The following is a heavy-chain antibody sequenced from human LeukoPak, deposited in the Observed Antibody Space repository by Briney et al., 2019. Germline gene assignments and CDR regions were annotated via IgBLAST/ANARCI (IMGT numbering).Heavy chain of an antibody. J-gene: IGHJ1*01. V-gene: IGHV4-59*08. Sequence: NTSETLSLTCTVSGGSVSNYYWSWIRQPPGKGLECMGYIYYSGTTNYNPSLKSRVTISVDTSKNQFSLKLSSVTAADTAVYYCARHGGYSSPYHHWGQGTLVTVSS. CDR2: IYYSGTT. CDR1: GGSVSNYY. CDR3: ARHGGYSSPYHH. D-gene: IGHD6-13*01.